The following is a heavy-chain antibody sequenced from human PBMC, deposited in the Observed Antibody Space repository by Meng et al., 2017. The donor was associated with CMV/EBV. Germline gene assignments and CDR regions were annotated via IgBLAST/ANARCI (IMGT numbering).Heavy chain of an antibody. Sequence: ESLKISCAASGFTFSRYWMHWVRQAPGKGLVWVSRINSDGSSTCYPDSVKDRFTIPSDNAKNTLYLQINSLRAEDTAMYYCARSRGYCSSTSCSSVSGGTGYYYYYGMDVWGQGTTVTVSS. J-gene: IGHJ6*02. V-gene: IGHV3-74*01. CDR1: GFTFSRYW. CDR3: ARSRGYCSSTSCSSVSGGTGYYYYYGMDV. CDR2: INSDGSST. D-gene: IGHD2-2*01.